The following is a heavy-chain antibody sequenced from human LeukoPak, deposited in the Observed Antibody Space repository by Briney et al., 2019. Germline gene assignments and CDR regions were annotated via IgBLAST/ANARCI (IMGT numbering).Heavy chain of an antibody. CDR2: ISSSGGGT. Sequence: PGGSLRLSCAASGSTFSSSAMSWVRQAPGKGLEWISAISSSGGGTYYADSVKGRFTISRDNSKNTLFLQMSSLRAEDTALYHCARNNGMDVWGQGTTVIVSS. V-gene: IGHV3-23*01. J-gene: IGHJ6*02. CDR3: ARNNGMDV. CDR1: GSTFSSSA.